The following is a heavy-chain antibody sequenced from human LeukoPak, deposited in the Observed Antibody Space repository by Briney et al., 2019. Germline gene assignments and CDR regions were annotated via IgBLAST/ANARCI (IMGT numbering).Heavy chain of an antibody. Sequence: GGSLRLSCAASAFTFDNYGMHWVRQAPGKGLEWVANIKQDGSEKYYVDSVKGRFTISRDNAKNSLYLQMNSLRAEDTAVYYCARRVGDYWGQGTLVTVSS. V-gene: IGHV3-7*01. CDR3: ARRVGDY. D-gene: IGHD2-15*01. CDR1: AFTFDNYG. CDR2: IKQDGSEK. J-gene: IGHJ4*02.